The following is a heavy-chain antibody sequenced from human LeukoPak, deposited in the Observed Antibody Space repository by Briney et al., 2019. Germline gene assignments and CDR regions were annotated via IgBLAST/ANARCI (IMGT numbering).Heavy chain of an antibody. Sequence: ASVKVSCKASGYTFTGYYMHWVRQAPGQGLEWMGWINPNSGGTNYAQKLQGRVTMTTDTSTSTAYMELRSLRSDDTAVYYCARDSTIFGVAAGYMDVWGKGTTVTVSS. CDR2: INPNSGGT. J-gene: IGHJ6*03. V-gene: IGHV1-2*02. D-gene: IGHD3-3*01. CDR3: ARDSTIFGVAAGYMDV. CDR1: GYTFTGYY.